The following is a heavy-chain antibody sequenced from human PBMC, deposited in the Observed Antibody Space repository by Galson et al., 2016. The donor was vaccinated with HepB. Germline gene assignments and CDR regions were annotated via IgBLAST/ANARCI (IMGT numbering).Heavy chain of an antibody. CDR2: INPIFGTA. J-gene: IGHJ6*02. CDR3: ARDPVIIVGANHYYYYYGMDV. Sequence: LEWVGGINPIFGTANYTQKFQGRVTITADESTSTAYMELNSLRAEDTAVYYCARDPVIIVGANHYYYYYGMDVWGQGTTVTVSS. D-gene: IGHD1-26*01. V-gene: IGHV1-69*01.